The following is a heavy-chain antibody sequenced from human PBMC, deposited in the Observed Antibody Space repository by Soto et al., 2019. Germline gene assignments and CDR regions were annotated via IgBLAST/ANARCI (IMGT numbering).Heavy chain of an antibody. D-gene: IGHD2-15*01. CDR3: GRYCSGGSCYSRYYFDY. J-gene: IGHJ4*02. Sequence: ASVKVSFKASGYTFTSYGISWVRQAPGQGLEWMGWISAYNGNTNYAQKLQGRVTMTTDTSTSTAYMELRSLRSDDTAVYYCGRYCSGGSCYSRYYFDYWGQGTLVTVS. CDR2: ISAYNGNT. CDR1: GYTFTSYG. V-gene: IGHV1-18*01.